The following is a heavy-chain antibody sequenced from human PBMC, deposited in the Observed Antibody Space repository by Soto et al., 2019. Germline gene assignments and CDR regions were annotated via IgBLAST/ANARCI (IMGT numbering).Heavy chain of an antibody. D-gene: IGHD1-1*01. CDR2: INHSGST. J-gene: IGHJ4*02. V-gene: IGHV4-34*01. CDR3: AKRATGTYFDY. CDR1: GGSFSGYY. Sequence: SETLSLTCAVYGGSFSGYYWSWIRQPPGKGLEWIGEINHSGSTNYNPSLKSRVTISRDNSKNTLYLQMNSLRAEDTAVYYCAKRATGTYFDYWGQGTLVTVSS.